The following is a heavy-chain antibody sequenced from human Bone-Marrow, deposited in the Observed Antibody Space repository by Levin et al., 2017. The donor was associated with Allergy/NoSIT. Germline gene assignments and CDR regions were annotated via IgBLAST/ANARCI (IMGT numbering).Heavy chain of an antibody. Sequence: GESLKISCAVSGFSFSSYEMNWVRQAPGKGLEWISYISSLGYTIYNADSVKGRFTISRDNAKNSLYLHMNSLRAEDTAIYYCARGGQTNTFFDYWGQGTLVTVSS. V-gene: IGHV3-48*03. CDR3: ARGGQTNTFFDY. J-gene: IGHJ4*02. D-gene: IGHD1/OR15-1a*01. CDR2: ISSLGYTI. CDR1: GFSFSSYE.